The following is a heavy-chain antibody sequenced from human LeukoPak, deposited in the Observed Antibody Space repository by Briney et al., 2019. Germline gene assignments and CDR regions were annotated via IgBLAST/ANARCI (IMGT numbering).Heavy chain of an antibody. D-gene: IGHD3-22*01. CDR3: AKDTMHYYDSSGAFDY. Sequence: GGSLRLSCAASGFTFDDYGMHWVRQAPGKGLERVSGISWNSGSIGYADSVKGRFTISRDNAKNSLYLQMNSLRAEDTALYYCAKDTMHYYDSSGAFDYWGQGTLVTVSS. CDR1: GFTFDDYG. V-gene: IGHV3-9*01. CDR2: ISWNSGSI. J-gene: IGHJ4*02.